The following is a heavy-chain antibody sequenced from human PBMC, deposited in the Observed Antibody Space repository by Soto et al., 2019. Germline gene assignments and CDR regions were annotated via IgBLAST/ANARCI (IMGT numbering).Heavy chain of an antibody. Sequence: PGESLRISWRGSGGSFTSYGIGWVSQMPGKGLEWMGIIYPGDSDTRYSPSFQGQVTISADKSISTAYLQWSSLKASDTAMYYCARGEGSSSSTDYWGQGTLVTVSS. CDR1: GGSFTSYG. CDR3: ARGEGSSSSTDY. J-gene: IGHJ4*02. CDR2: IYPGDSDT. D-gene: IGHD6-6*01. V-gene: IGHV5-51*01.